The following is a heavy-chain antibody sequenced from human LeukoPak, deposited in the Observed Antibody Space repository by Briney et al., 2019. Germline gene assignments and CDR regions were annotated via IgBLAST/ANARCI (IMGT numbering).Heavy chain of an antibody. CDR2: ISGSGGST. D-gene: IGHD3-10*01. J-gene: IGHJ4*02. V-gene: IGHV3-23*01. Sequence: GGSLRLSCAASGFTFSSYAMSWVRQAPGKGLEWVSAISGSGGSTYYADSVKGRFTISGDNSKNTLYLQMNSLRAEDTAVYYCAKSRLLWFGELLDYWGQGTLVTVSS. CDR1: GFTFSSYA. CDR3: AKSRLLWFGELLDY.